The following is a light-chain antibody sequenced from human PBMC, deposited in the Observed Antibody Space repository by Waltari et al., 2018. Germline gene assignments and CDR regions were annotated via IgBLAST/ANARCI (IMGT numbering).Light chain of an antibody. J-gene: IGLJ1*01. CDR2: DVS. CDR1: SSDVGGYNY. V-gene: IGLV2-14*01. Sequence: QSALTQPASVSGSPGQSITISCTGTSSDVGGYNYVSWYQQHPGKAPKLIISDVSNRPSGVSKRFSGSKSGNTASLTISGLQAEDEADYYCSSYTSSSIYVFGTGTKVTVL. CDR3: SSYTSSSIYV.